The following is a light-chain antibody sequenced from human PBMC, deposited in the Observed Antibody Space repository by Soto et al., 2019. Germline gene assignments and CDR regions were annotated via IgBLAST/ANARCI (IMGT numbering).Light chain of an antibody. J-gene: IGKJ3*01. CDR1: QSVSNY. CDR2: GAS. CDR3: QHYSTSAFT. Sequence: EIVLTQSPGTLSLSPGERATLSCRASQSVSNYLVWYRQRPGQAPRLLIHGASIRATGIPDRFSGSGSGTDFTLNISRLEPEDFAVYYCQHYSTSAFTFGPGTKVDIK. V-gene: IGKV3-20*01.